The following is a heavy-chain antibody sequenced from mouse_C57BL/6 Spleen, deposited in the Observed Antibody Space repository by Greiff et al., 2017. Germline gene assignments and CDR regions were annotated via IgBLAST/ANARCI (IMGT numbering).Heavy chain of an antibody. Sequence: QVHVKQSGAELVRPGASVTLSCKASGYTFTDYEMHWVKQTPGHGLEWIGAIDPETGGTAYKQKFKGKAILTADKSSSTAYMWLRSLTSEDAAVYYCTSLRVTFDYWGQGTTLTVSS. CDR3: TSLRVTFDY. CDR1: GYTFTDYE. CDR2: IDPETGGT. J-gene: IGHJ2*01. D-gene: IGHD2-5*01. V-gene: IGHV1-15*01.